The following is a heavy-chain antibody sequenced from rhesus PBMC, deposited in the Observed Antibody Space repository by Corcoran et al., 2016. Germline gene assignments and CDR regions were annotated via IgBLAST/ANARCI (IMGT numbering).Heavy chain of an antibody. Sequence: QVQLQESGPGLVKPSETLSLTCAVSGGSISSGYYYWSWLRQPPGKGLEVIGSISDSGRTTSNPSLKSRVPMSRAPPKNRFSLKLIAVTAADPAGYYCARDFYWSVDLWGPATPFTLSS. CDR3: ARDFYWSVDL. CDR2: ISDSGRT. J-gene: IGHJ2*01. V-gene: IGHV4-122*02. CDR1: GGSISSGYYY.